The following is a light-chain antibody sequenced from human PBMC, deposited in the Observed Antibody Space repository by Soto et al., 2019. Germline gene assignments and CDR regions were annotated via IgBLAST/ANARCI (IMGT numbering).Light chain of an antibody. CDR1: QGIRND. V-gene: IGKV1-6*01. Sequence: AIQMTQAPSSLSASVGDTVTINCRASQGIRNDLGWYQQKPGKAPNLLIYAASSLQSGVPSRFSGSGSGTDFTLTISSLQPEDFATYYCLQDYNYPRTFGQGTKVDIK. CDR2: AAS. CDR3: LQDYNYPRT. J-gene: IGKJ1*01.